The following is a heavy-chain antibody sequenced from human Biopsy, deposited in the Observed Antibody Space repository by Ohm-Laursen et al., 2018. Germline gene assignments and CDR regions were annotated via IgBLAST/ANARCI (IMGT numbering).Heavy chain of an antibody. D-gene: IGHD3-3*01. CDR2: IWYDGGNK. J-gene: IGHJ4*02. V-gene: IGHV3-33*06. CDR3: AKEEPPQGYDFWSGHYYYFDY. CDR1: GFTFSNYG. Sequence: SLRLSCAASGFTFSNYGMQWVRQAPGKGLEWVADIWYDGGNKYYADSVKGRFTISRDNSKNTLFLQVNSLRAEDTAVYYCAKEEPPQGYDFWSGHYYYFDYWGQGTLVIVSS.